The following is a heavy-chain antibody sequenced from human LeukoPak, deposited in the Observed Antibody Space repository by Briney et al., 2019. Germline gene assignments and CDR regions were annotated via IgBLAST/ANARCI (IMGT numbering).Heavy chain of an antibody. J-gene: IGHJ3*02. Sequence: SETLSLTCTVSGGSISSYYWSWIRQPPGKGLEWIGYISYSGSTNYTPSLKSRVTISMDTSKNQFSLKLRSVTAADTAIYYCARQGYDILTGYIDAFDIWGQGTMVTVSS. D-gene: IGHD3-9*01. V-gene: IGHV4-59*08. CDR1: GGSISSYY. CDR2: ISYSGST. CDR3: ARQGYDILTGYIDAFDI.